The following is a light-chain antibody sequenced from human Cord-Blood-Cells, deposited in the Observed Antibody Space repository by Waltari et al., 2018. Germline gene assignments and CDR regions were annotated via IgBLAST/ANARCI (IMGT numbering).Light chain of an antibody. V-gene: IGLV2-11*01. CDR3: CSYAGSVV. CDR2: DVS. CDR1: SSDVGGYTY. Sequence: QSALTQPRPVSGSPGQSVTISCTGTSSDVGGYTYVSWYQQHPGKAPKLMIYDVSKLPSGVPDRFSGSESGNTASLTISGLQAEDEADYYCCSYAGSVVFGGGTKLTVL. J-gene: IGLJ2*01.